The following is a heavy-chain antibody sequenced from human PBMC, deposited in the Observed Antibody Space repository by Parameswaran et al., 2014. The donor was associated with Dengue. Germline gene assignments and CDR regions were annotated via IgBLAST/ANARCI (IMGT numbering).Heavy chain of an antibody. J-gene: IGHJ3*02. Sequence: WVRQAPGQGLEWMGGIIPIFGTANYAQKFQGRVTITADESTSTAFMELSSLRSEDSAVYYCARDYGVVGIDDAFDIWGQGTKVTVSS. CDR2: IIPIFGTA. V-gene: IGHV1-69*01. D-gene: IGHD4-17*01. CDR3: ARDYGVVGIDDAFDI.